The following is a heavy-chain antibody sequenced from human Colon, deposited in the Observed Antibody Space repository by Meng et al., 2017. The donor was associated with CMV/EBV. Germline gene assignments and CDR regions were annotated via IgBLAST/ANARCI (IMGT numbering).Heavy chain of an antibody. CDR3: ARRLPYFGMDV. Sequence: GVSLRLSCAASGFIFNTYEMIWVRQAPGKGLEWISYILAGGYIQHYANSVKGRFTISRDDAKNSVYLQMNSLRAEDTAVYFCARRLPYFGMDVWGQGTTVTVSS. J-gene: IGHJ6*02. CDR1: GFIFNTYE. V-gene: IGHV3-48*03. CDR2: ILAGGYIQ.